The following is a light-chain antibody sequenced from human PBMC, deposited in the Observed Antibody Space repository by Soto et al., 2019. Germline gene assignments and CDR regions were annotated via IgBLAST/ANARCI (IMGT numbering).Light chain of an antibody. CDR3: QSYDRSLSGRCV. CDR1: SSNIGAGYD. CDR2: GNS. Sequence: QSVLTQPPSVSGAPGQRVTISCTGSSSNIGAGYDVHWYQQLPGTAPKLLIYGNSNRPSGVPDRFSGSKSGTSASLAITGLQAEDEADYYCQSYDRSLSGRCVFGTGNKVTVL. V-gene: IGLV1-40*01. J-gene: IGLJ1*01.